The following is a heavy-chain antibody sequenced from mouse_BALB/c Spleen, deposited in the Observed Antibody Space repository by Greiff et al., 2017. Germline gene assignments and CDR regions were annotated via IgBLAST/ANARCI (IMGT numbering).Heavy chain of an antibody. CDR3: ARDGGYDVDYAMDY. D-gene: IGHD2-14*01. CDR2: IRNKANGYTT. V-gene: IGHV7-3*02. CDR1: GFTFTDYY. Sequence: EVKVVESGGGLVQPGGSLRLSCATSGFTFTDYYMSWVRQPPGKALEWLGFIRNKANGYTTEYSASVKGRFTISRDNSQSILYLQMNTLRAEDSATYYCARDGGYDVDYAMDYWGQGTSVTVSS. J-gene: IGHJ4*01.